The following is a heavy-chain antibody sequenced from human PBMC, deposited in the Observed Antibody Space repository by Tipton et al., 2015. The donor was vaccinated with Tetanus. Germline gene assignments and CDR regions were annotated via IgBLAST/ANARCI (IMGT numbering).Heavy chain of an antibody. V-gene: IGHV3-7*01. Sequence: SLRLSCAAPGFTFSSYWMSWVRQAPGKGLEWVANIKQDGSEKYYVDSVKGRFTISRDNAKNSLYLQMNSLRAEDTAVYYCARDLEGFDPWGQGTLVTVSS. CDR3: ARDLEGFDP. J-gene: IGHJ5*02. CDR1: GFTFSSYW. D-gene: IGHD5-24*01. CDR2: IKQDGSEK.